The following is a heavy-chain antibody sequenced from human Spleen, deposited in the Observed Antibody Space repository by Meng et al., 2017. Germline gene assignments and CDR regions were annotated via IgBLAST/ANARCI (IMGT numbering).Heavy chain of an antibody. CDR3: ARDRTSIVGEGTYYFDD. CDR2: IYYSGST. J-gene: IGHJ4*02. D-gene: IGHD1-26*01. V-gene: IGHV4-39*07. Sequence: SETLSLTCTVSGGPISSSSYYWGWIRQPPGKGLEWIGSIYYSGSTYYNPSLKSRVTISVDTSKNQFSLKLSSVTAADTAVYYCARDRTSIVGEGTYYFDDWGQETLVTVSS. CDR1: GGPISSSSYY.